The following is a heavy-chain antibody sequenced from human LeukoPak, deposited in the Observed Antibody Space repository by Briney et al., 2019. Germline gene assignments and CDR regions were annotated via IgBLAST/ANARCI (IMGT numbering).Heavy chain of an antibody. V-gene: IGHV1-2*02. J-gene: IGHJ4*02. CDR1: GYTFTGYY. Sequence: ASVKVSCKASGYTFTGYYMHWVRQAPGQGLEWMGWINPNSGGTNYAQKFQGRVTMTRDTSISTAYMELSRLRSDDTAVYYCARGRGYYYGSGYFLDYWGQGTLVTVSS. CDR2: INPNSGGT. D-gene: IGHD3-10*01. CDR3: ARGRGYYYGSGYFLDY.